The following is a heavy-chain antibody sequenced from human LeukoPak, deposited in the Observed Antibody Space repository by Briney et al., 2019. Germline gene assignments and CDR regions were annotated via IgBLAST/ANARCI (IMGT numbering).Heavy chain of an antibody. CDR1: GHRFSSYW. CDR2: IFPGDSAT. CDR3: AKYNVLGGPFFPGFDP. J-gene: IGHJ5*02. V-gene: IGHV5-51*01. D-gene: IGHD3-16*01. Sequence: KSGESLKIPCKGSGHRFSSYWIGWVRQMPGKGLEWMGIIFPGDSATRYSPSFQGHITMSVDKSITTAYLQWSTLEASDTAMYYCAKYNVLGGPFFPGFDPWGQGPLVTVSS.